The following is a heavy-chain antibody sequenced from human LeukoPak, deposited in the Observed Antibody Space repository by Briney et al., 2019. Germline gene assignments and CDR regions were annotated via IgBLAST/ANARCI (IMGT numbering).Heavy chain of an antibody. V-gene: IGHV4-59*11. CDR3: ATHLNSGSYLIPYYYYYMDV. CDR2: IYYSGST. J-gene: IGHJ6*03. D-gene: IGHD1-26*01. Sequence: SETLSLTCTVSGGSISSHYWSWIRQPPGKELEWIGYIYYSGSTNYNPSLKSRVTISVDTSKNQFSLKLSSVTAADTAVYYCATHLNSGSYLIPYYYYYMDVWGKGTTVTVSS. CDR1: GGSISSHY.